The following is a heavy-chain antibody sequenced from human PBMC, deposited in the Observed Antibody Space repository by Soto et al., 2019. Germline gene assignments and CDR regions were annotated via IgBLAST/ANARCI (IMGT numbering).Heavy chain of an antibody. CDR2: IIPMYGPA. CDR1: GGTFSSYA. V-gene: IGHV1-69*01. CDR3: ARVNSMVRGVIDNCFDP. Sequence: QVPLVQSGAEVKKPGSSVTVSCKASGGTFSSYAIHWVRQAPGQGLEWMGGIIPMYGPAKYAQRFQGRVTITADESTTTVYMELTSLTSKDTAVYYCARVNSMVRGVIDNCFDPWGQGTLVTDSS. D-gene: IGHD3-10*01. J-gene: IGHJ5*01.